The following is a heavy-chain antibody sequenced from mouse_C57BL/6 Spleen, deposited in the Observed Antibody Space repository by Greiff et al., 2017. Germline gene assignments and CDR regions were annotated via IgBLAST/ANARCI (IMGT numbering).Heavy chain of an antibody. J-gene: IGHJ2*01. CDR3: VRRDYYGTLDY. CDR1: GFSFNTYA. Sequence: EVKLVESGGGLVQPKGSLKLSCAASGFSFNTYAMNWVRQAPGKGLEWVARIRSKSNNYATYYADSVKDRFTISRDDSESMLYLQMNNLKTEDTAMYYCVRRDYYGTLDYWGQGTTLTVSS. V-gene: IGHV10-1*01. CDR2: IRSKSNNYAT. D-gene: IGHD1-1*01.